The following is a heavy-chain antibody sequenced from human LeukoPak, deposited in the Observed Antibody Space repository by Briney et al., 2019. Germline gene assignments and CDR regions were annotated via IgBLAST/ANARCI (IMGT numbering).Heavy chain of an antibody. CDR2: IYSGGST. D-gene: IGHD3-22*01. J-gene: IGHJ6*02. CDR1: GFTVSSNY. CDR3: ARGLTYYYDSSGYYTSYYGMDV. V-gene: IGHV3-66*01. Sequence: GGSLRLSCAASGFTVSSNYMSWVRQAPGKGLEWVSVIYSGGSTYYADSVKGRFTISRDNSKNTLYLQMNSLRAEDTAVYYCARGLTYYYDSSGYYTSYYGMDVWGQGTTVTVSS.